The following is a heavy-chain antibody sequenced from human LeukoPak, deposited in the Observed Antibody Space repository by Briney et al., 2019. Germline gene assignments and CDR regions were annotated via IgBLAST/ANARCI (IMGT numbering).Heavy chain of an antibody. CDR3: AREAVIPDAFDI. CDR1: GGTFSSYA. Sequence: SVKVSCKASGGTFSSYAISWVRQAPGQGLEWMGGIIPIFGTANYAQKFQGRVTITTDESTSTAYMELSSLRSEDTAVYYCAREAVIPDAFDIWGQGTMVTVSS. J-gene: IGHJ3*02. V-gene: IGHV1-69*05. D-gene: IGHD2-21*01. CDR2: IIPIFGTA.